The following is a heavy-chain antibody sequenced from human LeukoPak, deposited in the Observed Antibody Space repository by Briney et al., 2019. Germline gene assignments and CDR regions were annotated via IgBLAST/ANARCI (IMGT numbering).Heavy chain of an antibody. Sequence: PGRSLRLSCAASGLTFSSYGMHWVRQAPGKGLEWVAVISYDGSNKYYADSVKGRFTISRDNSKNTLYLQMNSLRAEDTALYYCARDGNFYYGPGSYCDYWGQGTLVTVSS. CDR1: GLTFSSYG. CDR3: ARDGNFYYGPGSYCDY. J-gene: IGHJ4*02. V-gene: IGHV3-30*03. CDR2: ISYDGSNK. D-gene: IGHD3-10*01.